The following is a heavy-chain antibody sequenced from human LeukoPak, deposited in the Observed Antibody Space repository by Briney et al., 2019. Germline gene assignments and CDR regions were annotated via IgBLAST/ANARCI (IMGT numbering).Heavy chain of an antibody. D-gene: IGHD3-22*01. CDR1: GFTFSSYS. Sequence: PGGSLRLSCAASGFTFSSYSMNWVRQAPGKGLEWVSSISSSSSYIYYADSVKGRFTISRDNAKNSLDLQMHSLRAEDTALYHCARVHSYDSSGWLTYWGQGTLVTVSS. V-gene: IGHV3-21*04. CDR3: ARVHSYDSSGWLTY. J-gene: IGHJ4*02. CDR2: ISSSSSYI.